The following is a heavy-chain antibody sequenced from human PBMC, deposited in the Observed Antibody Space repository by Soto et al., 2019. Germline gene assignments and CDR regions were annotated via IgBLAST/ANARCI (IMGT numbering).Heavy chain of an antibody. V-gene: IGHV4-39*01. CDR1: GGSISSSSYY. D-gene: IGHD2-21*01. CDR2: IYYSGST. Sequence: PSETLSLTCTVSGGSISSSSYYWGWIRQPPGKGLEWIGSIYYSGSTYYNPSLKSRVTISVDTSKNQFSLKLSSVTAADTAVYYCASLEDYGGGEVDYWGQGIVVTVSS. CDR3: ASLEDYGGGEVDY. J-gene: IGHJ4*02.